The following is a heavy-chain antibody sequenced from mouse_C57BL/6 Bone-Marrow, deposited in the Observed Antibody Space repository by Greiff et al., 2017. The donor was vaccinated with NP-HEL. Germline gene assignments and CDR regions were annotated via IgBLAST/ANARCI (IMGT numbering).Heavy chain of an antibody. CDR1: GYTFTSYC. D-gene: IGHD1-1*01. Sequence: VQLQQPGADLVQPGASVKISCEASGYTFTSYCITWVQQSPGQGLEWIGDIYPGSGSTNYNEKFKSKATLTVDTSSSTAYMQLSSLTCEDSAVYYCARLCAYSGYWGQGTSFTVFS. J-gene: IGHJ4*01. V-gene: IGHV1-55*01. CDR2: IYPGSGST. CDR3: ARLCAYSGY.